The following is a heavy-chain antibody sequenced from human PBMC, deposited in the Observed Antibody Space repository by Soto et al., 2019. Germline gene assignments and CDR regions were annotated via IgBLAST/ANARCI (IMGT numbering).Heavy chain of an antibody. J-gene: IGHJ4*02. Sequence: EVQLVESGGGLVQPGGSLRLSCAASGFTFNSYWMGWVRQFPGKGLEWVANIRQDGSEKNYVDSVKGRFTISRDNAKKSLYLQINSLTAEDTAVYYCARENYFDYWGQGTLVTVSS. CDR1: GFTFNSYW. CDR3: ARENYFDY. CDR2: IRQDGSEK. V-gene: IGHV3-7*04.